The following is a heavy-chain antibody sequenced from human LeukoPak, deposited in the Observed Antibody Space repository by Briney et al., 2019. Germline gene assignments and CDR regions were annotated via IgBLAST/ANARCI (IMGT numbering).Heavy chain of an antibody. D-gene: IGHD6-13*01. V-gene: IGHV4-34*01. CDR3: ARDGGSSWYLAFDI. CDR1: GGSFSGYY. Sequence: SETLSLTCAVYGGSFSGYYWSWIRQPPGKGLEWIGEINHSGSTNYNPSLKSRVTISVDTSKNQSSLKLSSVTAADTAVYYCARDGGSSWYLAFDIWGQGTMVTVSS. CDR2: INHSGST. J-gene: IGHJ3*02.